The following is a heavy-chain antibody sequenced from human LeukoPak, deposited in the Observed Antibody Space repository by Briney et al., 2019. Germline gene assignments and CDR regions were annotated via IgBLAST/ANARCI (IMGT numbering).Heavy chain of an antibody. D-gene: IGHD3-10*01. CDR2: INPSGGST. CDR1: GYTFTSYY. CDR3: ARDHYGSGSYPTYYFDY. V-gene: IGHV1-46*01. J-gene: IGHJ4*02. Sequence: ASVKVSCKASGYTFTSYYMHWVRQAPGQGLEWMGIINPSGGSTSYAQKFQGRVTMTRDMSTSTVYMELSRLRSDDTAVYYCARDHYGSGSYPTYYFDYWGQGTLVTVSS.